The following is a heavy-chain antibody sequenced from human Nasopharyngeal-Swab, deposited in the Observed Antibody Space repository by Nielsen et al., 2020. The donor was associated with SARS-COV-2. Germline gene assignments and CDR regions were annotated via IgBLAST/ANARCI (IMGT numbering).Heavy chain of an antibody. CDR3: AADIVVLPAVNLGDYYALDV. D-gene: IGHD2-2*01. V-gene: IGHV3-33*01. CDR2: IWYIGDNK. J-gene: IGHJ6*02. CDR1: GFTFSSYG. Sequence: GESLKISCAASGFTFSSYGMHWVRQAPGKGLEWVALIWYIGDNKYYADSVKGRFTISRDNSKNTLYLQMNSLRAEDTAVYYCAADIVVLPAVNLGDYYALDVWGPGTTVTVSS.